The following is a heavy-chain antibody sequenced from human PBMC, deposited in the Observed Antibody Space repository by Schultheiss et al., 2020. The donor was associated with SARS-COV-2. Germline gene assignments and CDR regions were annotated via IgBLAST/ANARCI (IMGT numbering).Heavy chain of an antibody. J-gene: IGHJ5*02. CDR1: GGSISSGSYF. CDR3: ARVGNCSSTSCLGFDP. Sequence: TLSLTCTASGGSISSGSYFWSWIRQPAGNGLDWIVRIYTSGSTNYNPSLKSQVTISVDTSKNQFALEMSYITAADTAVYYCARVGNCSSTSCLGFDPWGQGTLVTVSS. D-gene: IGHD2-2*01. CDR2: IYTSGST. V-gene: IGHV4-61*02.